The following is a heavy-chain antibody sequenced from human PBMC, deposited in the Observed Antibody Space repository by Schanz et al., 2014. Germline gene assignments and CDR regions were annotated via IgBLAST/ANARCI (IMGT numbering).Heavy chain of an antibody. J-gene: IGHJ4*02. CDR1: GFTLGDFH. CDR2: VYMSAAST. CDR3: ERFQSPHQPFDY. Sequence: GQLLESGGGLVKPGGSLRLSCTASGFTLGDFHMTWIRQAPGKGLEWVSTVYMSAASTRYADSVKGRFIISRDSSKNTLYLQMNSLRAEDTAVYYCERFQSPHQPFDYWGQGTLVTVSS. D-gene: IGHD2-2*01. V-gene: IGHV3-11*04.